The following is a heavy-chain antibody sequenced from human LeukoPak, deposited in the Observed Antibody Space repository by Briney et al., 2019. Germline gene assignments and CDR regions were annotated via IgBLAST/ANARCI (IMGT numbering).Heavy chain of an antibody. CDR1: GGTFSTSA. CDR2: ISPIFATA. D-gene: IGHD3-3*01. Sequence: SVKVSCKASGGTFSTSAITWVRQAPGQGLEWMGGISPIFATANYAQKFQGRVTITADESTNTSYMELGSLRPDDTALYYCARPLRVFGAVTYGLDIWGQGTMVTVSS. J-gene: IGHJ3*02. CDR3: ARPLRVFGAVTYGLDI. V-gene: IGHV1-69*13.